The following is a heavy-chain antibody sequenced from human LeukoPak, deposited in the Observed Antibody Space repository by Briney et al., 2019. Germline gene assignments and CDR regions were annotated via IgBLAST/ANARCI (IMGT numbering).Heavy chain of an antibody. Sequence: GGSVKVSCKASGYSFTNYYMHWVRQAPGQGLEWMGMINPSGGSTTYAQKFQGRVTMTRDMSTSTVYMELSSLTSEDTAVYYCARTRGYYFDYWGQGTLVTVSS. CDR1: GYSFTNYY. J-gene: IGHJ4*02. CDR2: INPSGGST. V-gene: IGHV1-46*01. CDR3: ARTRGYYFDY.